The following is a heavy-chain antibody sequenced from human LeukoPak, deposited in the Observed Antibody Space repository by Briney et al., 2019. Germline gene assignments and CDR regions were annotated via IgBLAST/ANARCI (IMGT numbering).Heavy chain of an antibody. D-gene: IGHD5-18*01. V-gene: IGHV3-7*01. Sequence: GSLRLSCAASGLTLSDYYMSWIRQAPGKGLEWLASIKHDGSENYYVDSVKGRFTISRDDAKNSVYLQMNSLRVGDTAVYYCARVSLPGYVYGYDGYDLWGQGTLVTVSS. CDR2: IKHDGSEN. CDR3: ARVSLPGYVYGYDGYDL. CDR1: GLTLSDYY. J-gene: IGHJ4*02.